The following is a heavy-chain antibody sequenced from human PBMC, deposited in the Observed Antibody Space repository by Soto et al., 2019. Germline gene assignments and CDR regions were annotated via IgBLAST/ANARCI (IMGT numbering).Heavy chain of an antibody. V-gene: IGHV1-18*01. CDR2: ISASSGKK. CDR1: GYTFTSYG. J-gene: IGHJ4*01. Sequence: SVKVSCKASGYTFTSYGLNWVRQAPGQGLEWMGWISASSGKKNFARNFQGRVTMTTATSTSTAYMELSSLRSDDTAVDYCGRNFPALSIFDYCG. CDR3: GRNFPALSIFDY. D-gene: IGHD2-2*02.